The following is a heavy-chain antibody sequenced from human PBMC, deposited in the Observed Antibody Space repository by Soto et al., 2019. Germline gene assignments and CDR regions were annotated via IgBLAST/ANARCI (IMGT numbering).Heavy chain of an antibody. Sequence: LRLSCAASGFTFSRFSMSWVRQAPGKGLEWVSGISDSSTSTYYADFVKGRFTISRDNSKNTLYLQMNSLRVEDTAVYFCAKGAPFWSLGWFDPWGQGTLVTVSS. CDR3: AKGAPFWSLGWFDP. J-gene: IGHJ5*02. CDR1: GFTFSRFS. CDR2: ISDSSTST. D-gene: IGHD3-3*01. V-gene: IGHV3-23*01.